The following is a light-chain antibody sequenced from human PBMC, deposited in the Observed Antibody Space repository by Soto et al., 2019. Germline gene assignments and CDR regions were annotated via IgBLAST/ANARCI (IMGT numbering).Light chain of an antibody. CDR3: QQRSNWPTT. Sequence: EIVLTQSPATLSLSPGERATLSFRASQSVSSYLAWYQQKPGQAPRLLIYDASNRATGIPARFSGSGSGTDFTLTSSSLEPENFAVYYCQQRSNWPTTFGQGTRLEIK. CDR1: QSVSSY. V-gene: IGKV3-11*01. J-gene: IGKJ5*01. CDR2: DAS.